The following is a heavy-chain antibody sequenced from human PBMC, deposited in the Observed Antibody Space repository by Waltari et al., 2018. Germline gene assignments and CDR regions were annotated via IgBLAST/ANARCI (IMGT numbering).Heavy chain of an antibody. V-gene: IGHV4-34*01. Sequence: QVQLQQWGAGLLKPSEALSLTCAVYGGSFSGYYWSWIRQPPGKGLEWIGEINHSGSTNYNPSLKSRVTISVDTSKNQFSLKLSSVTAADTAVYYCARGGPAAMRPSTYYYYMDVWAKGTTVTVSS. CDR3: ARGGPAAMRPSTYYYYMDV. D-gene: IGHD2-2*01. CDR1: GGSFSGYY. CDR2: INHSGST. J-gene: IGHJ6*03.